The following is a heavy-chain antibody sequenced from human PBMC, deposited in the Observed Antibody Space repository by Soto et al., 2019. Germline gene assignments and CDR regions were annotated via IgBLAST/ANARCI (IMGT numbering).Heavy chain of an antibody. J-gene: IGHJ6*02. Sequence: GGSLRLSCAASGFTFSSYAMSWVRQAPGKGLEWVSAISGSGGSTYYADSVKGRFTISRDNSKNTLYLQMNSLRAEDTAVYYCAKVRTGDPYYYYGMDVWGQGTTVTVSS. D-gene: IGHD7-27*01. V-gene: IGHV3-23*01. CDR3: AKVRTGDPYYYYGMDV. CDR2: ISGSGGST. CDR1: GFTFSSYA.